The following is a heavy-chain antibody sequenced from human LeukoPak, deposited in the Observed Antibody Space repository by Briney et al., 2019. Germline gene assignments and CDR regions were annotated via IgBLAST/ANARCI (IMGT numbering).Heavy chain of an antibody. V-gene: IGHV3-74*01. D-gene: IGHD3-10*01. CDR1: GFTFSNYW. CDR3: AREGYYYGSGNRVYYYGMDV. Sequence: GGSLGLSCAASGFTFSNYWMHWVRQAPGKGLVWVSRIKSDGSSTSYADSVKGRFTISRDNAKNTLYLQMNSLRAEDTAVYYCAREGYYYGSGNRVYYYGMDVWGQGTTVTVSS. CDR2: IKSDGSST. J-gene: IGHJ6*02.